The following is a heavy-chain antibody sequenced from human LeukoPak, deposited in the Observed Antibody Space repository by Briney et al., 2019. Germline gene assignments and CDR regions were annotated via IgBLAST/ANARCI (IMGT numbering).Heavy chain of an antibody. CDR2: IIPIFGTA. V-gene: IGHV1-69*05. J-gene: IGHJ6*03. Sequence: ASVKVSCKASGGTFSSYAIRWVRQAPGQGLEWMGGIIPIFGTANYAQKFQGRVTITTDESTSTAYMELSSLRSEDTAVYYCARVVPAAIMGGGLEFYYYYMDVWGKGTTVTVSS. CDR3: ARVVPAAIMGGGLEFYYYYMDV. D-gene: IGHD2-2*02. CDR1: GGTFSSYA.